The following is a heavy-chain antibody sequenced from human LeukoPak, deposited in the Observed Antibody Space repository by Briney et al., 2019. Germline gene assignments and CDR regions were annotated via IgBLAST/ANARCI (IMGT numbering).Heavy chain of an antibody. CDR3: ARDITMVRGVIPRMGEDY. Sequence: ASVKVSCKASGYTFTSYSISWVRQAPGQGLEWMGWINPNSGGTNYAQKFQGRVTMTRDTSISTAYMELSRLRSDDTAVYYCARDITMVRGVIPRMGEDYWGQGTLVTVSS. D-gene: IGHD3-10*01. J-gene: IGHJ4*02. CDR2: INPNSGGT. CDR1: GYTFTSYS. V-gene: IGHV1-2*02.